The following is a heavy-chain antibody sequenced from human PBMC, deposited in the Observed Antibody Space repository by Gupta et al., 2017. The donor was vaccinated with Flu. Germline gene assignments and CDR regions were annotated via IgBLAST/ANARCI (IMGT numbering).Heavy chain of an antibody. CDR3: AGRGYGDACDD. J-gene: IGHJ4*02. CDR1: GGSFSGYY. Sequence: QVQLQQWGAGLLTPSETLSLTCAVYGGSFSGYYWSWIRQPPGKGLEWSGEINHSGSNNYNPSLKSRVTISVDTSKNQFSLNLSSVTATDTAVYYCAGRGYGDACDDGGQGTLVTVSS. D-gene: IGHD4-17*01. V-gene: IGHV4-34*01. CDR2: INHSGSN.